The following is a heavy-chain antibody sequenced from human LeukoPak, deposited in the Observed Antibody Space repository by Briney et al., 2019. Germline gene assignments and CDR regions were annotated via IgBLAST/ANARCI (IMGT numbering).Heavy chain of an antibody. Sequence: GGSLRLSCAASGFTFSDYYMSWIRQAPGKGLEWVSYISSSGSTIYYADSVEGRFAISRDNAKNSLYLQMNSLRAEDTAVYYCASCGESIAAAGEIDYWGQGTLVTVSS. CDR3: ASCGESIAAAGEIDY. CDR1: GFTFSDYY. CDR2: ISSSGSTI. J-gene: IGHJ4*02. V-gene: IGHV3-11*04. D-gene: IGHD6-13*01.